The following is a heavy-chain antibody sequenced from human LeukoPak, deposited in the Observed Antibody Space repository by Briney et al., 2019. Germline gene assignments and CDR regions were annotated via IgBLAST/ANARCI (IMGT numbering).Heavy chain of an antibody. CDR2: IYHSGST. Sequence: SETLSLTCTVSGGSISSGGYYWSRIRQPPGKGLEWIGYIYHSGSTYYNPSLKSRVTISVDTSKNQFSLKLSSVTAADTAVYYCARGVVVAARGRGHYFDYWGQGTLVTVSS. CDR3: ARGVVVAARGRGHYFDY. D-gene: IGHD2-15*01. V-gene: IGHV4-30-2*01. J-gene: IGHJ4*02. CDR1: GGSISSGGYY.